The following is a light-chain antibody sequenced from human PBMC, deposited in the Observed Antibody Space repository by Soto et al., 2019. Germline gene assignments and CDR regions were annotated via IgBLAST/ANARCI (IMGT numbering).Light chain of an antibody. CDR1: QSVSSSY. J-gene: IGKJ4*01. Sequence: EIVLTQSPGTLSLSPGERATLSCRASQSVSSSYLAWYQQKPGQAPRLLIYGAFSRATGIPDRFSGSGSGTDFTLTISRLEPEDFAVYYCQQCGSSVPVTFGGGTKVEV. CDR3: QQCGSSVPVT. V-gene: IGKV3-20*01. CDR2: GAF.